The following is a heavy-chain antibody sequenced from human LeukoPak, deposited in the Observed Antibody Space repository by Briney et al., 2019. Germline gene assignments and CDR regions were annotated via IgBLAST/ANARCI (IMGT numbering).Heavy chain of an antibody. CDR3: ARGGGSGTFDY. V-gene: IGHV3-11*06. CDR2: ISSSSSYT. D-gene: IGHD3-10*01. Sequence: PGGSLRLSCAASGFTFSDYYMSWIRQAPGKGLEGVSCISSSSSYTNYADSVKGRFTISRDNAKNSLYLQMDSLRAEDTAVYYCARGGGSGTFDYWGQGTLVTVSS. J-gene: IGHJ4*02. CDR1: GFTFSDYY.